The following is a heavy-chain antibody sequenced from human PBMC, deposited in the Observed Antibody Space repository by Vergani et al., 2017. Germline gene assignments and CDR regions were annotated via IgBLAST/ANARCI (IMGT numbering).Heavy chain of an antibody. J-gene: IGHJ1*01. V-gene: IGHV3-21*04. Sequence: EVQLVESGGGLVKPGGSLRLSCAASGFTFSSYSMNWVRQAPGKGLEWVSSISSSSSYIYYADSVKGRFTISRDNAKNSLYLQMNSLRAEDTAVYYCAKTGDSSGWTYFQHWGQGTLVTVSS. D-gene: IGHD6-19*01. CDR3: AKTGDSSGWTYFQH. CDR1: GFTFSSYS. CDR2: ISSSSSYI.